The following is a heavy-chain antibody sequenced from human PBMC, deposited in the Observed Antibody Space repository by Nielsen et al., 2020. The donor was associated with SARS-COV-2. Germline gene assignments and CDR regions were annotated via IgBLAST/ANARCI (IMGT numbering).Heavy chain of an antibody. CDR3: ARAKHSGGWYFDY. CDR1: RFTFSDYY. D-gene: IGHD6-19*01. V-gene: IGHV3-11*05. CDR2: ISSTSSYT. Sequence: GESLKISCAASRFTFSDYYMSWIRQAPGKGLEWVSYISSTSSYTNYADSVKGRFTISRDNAKNSLFLQMNSLRAEDTAVYYCARAKHSGGWYFDYWGQGTLVTVSS. J-gene: IGHJ4*02.